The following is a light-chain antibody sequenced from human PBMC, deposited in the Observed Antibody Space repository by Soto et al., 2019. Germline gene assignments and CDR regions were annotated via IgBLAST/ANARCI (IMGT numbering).Light chain of an antibody. Sequence: QSALTQPASVSGSPGQSITISCTGTSSDVGGYNYVSWYQQHPGKAPKLMIYDVSNRPSGVSNRFSGSKSGNTASLTTSWLQAEDEADYYCSSYTSSSTGVFGTGTKVTVL. V-gene: IGLV2-14*01. CDR1: SSDVGGYNY. CDR3: SSYTSSSTGV. J-gene: IGLJ1*01. CDR2: DVS.